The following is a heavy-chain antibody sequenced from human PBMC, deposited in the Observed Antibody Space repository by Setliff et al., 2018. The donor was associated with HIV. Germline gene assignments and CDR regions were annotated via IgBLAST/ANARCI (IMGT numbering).Heavy chain of an antibody. Sequence: SGPTLVNPTQTLTLTCTFSGFSLSTSGMCVSWIRQPPGKALEWLARIDWDDDKYYSTSLKKRLAISKDTSKGQVVLTMTNMDPVDTATYYCAQGHYDFWSGYYGGVDFDYWGQGTPVTVSS. CDR2: IDWDDDK. J-gene: IGHJ4*02. V-gene: IGHV2-70*12. D-gene: IGHD3-3*01. CDR1: GFSLSTSGMC. CDR3: AQGHYDFWSGYYGGVDFDY.